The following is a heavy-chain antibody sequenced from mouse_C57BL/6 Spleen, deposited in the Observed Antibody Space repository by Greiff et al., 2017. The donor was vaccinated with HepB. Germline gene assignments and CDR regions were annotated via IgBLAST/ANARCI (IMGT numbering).Heavy chain of an antibody. CDR1: GYAFSSSW. J-gene: IGHJ4*01. Sequence: QVQLKQSGPELVKPGASVKISCKASGYAFSSSWMNWVKQRPGKGLEWIGRIYPGDGDTNYNGKFKGKATLTADKSSSTAYMQLSSLTSEDSAVYFCARMGPHAMDYWGQGTSVTVSS. D-gene: IGHD4-1*01. CDR2: IYPGDGDT. V-gene: IGHV1-82*01. CDR3: ARMGPHAMDY.